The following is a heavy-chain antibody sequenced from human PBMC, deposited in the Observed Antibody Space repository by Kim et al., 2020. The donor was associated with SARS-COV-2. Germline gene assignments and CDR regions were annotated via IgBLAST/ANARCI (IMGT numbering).Heavy chain of an antibody. V-gene: IGHV3-23*01. CDR3: AKDRVSWTTEDYFDY. Sequence: GGSLRLSCAASGFTFSSYAMSWVRQAPGKGLEWVSAISGSGGSTYYADSVKGRFTISRDNSKNTLYLQMNSLRAEDTAVYYCAKDRVSWTTEDYFDYWGQGTLVTVSS. CDR1: GFTFSSYA. D-gene: IGHD4-17*01. J-gene: IGHJ4*02. CDR2: ISGSGGST.